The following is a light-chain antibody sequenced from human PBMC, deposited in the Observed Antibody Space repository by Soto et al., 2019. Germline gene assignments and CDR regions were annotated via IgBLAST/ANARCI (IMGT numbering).Light chain of an antibody. CDR1: QSISNN. J-gene: IGKJ1*01. CDR3: LQYHYWWT. V-gene: IGKV3-15*01. Sequence: LVMTQSPATPSPSPGEKANLSCRASQSISNNFAWFQQKPGQVPRLLIYGASNRATGVSARFSGSGSGTEFTLTISSLQSEDFAVYYCLQYHYWWTFGQGTKVDIK. CDR2: GAS.